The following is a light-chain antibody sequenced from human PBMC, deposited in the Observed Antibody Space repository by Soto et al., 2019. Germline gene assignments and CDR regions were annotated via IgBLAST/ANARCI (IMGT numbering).Light chain of an antibody. CDR3: QEYNNHLT. CDR1: QTISIW. Sequence: DIQMTQSPSTLSASIGDSVTISCRASQTISIWLAWYQQKPGRAPKLLIYDASSLQGGVPSRFSGSGSGTEFTLTITDLQPDAFATYYCQEYNNHLTFGPGTTLDVK. CDR2: DAS. J-gene: IGKJ3*01. V-gene: IGKV1-5*01.